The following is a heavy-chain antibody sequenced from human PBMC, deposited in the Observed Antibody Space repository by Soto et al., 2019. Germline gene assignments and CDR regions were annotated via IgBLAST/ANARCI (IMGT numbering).Heavy chain of an antibody. CDR3: TQIYGSGSWGWYFHS. CDR1: GFSLITGVG. Sequence: QITLKESGPSLVRPTETLTLTCTFSGFSLITGVGVGWVRQPPGKALEWFAGMFWDKNDYHRPSLQTRVTISHDTSEDQVVLTLTNMDPEDKATYFCTQIYGSGSWGWYFHSWGQGTLVTVSS. D-gene: IGHD1-26*01. CDR2: MFWDKND. J-gene: IGHJ4*02. V-gene: IGHV2-5*02.